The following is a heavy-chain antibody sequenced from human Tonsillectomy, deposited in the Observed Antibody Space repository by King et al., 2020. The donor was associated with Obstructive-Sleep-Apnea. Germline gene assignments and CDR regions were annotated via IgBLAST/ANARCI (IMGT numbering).Heavy chain of an antibody. V-gene: IGHV4-61*01. CDR2: TYYNGRT. CDR1: GASVSSGNYH. Sequence: HVQLQESGPGLVKPSETLSLTCTVSGASVSSGNYHWSWIRQPPGKGPEWIGYTYYNGRTKYNPALKSRVTISVDMSKNQFSLKLSSMTAADTAVYYCARDYDIGWLAMDVWGQGTTVTVSS. D-gene: IGHD3-9*01. CDR3: ARDYDIGWLAMDV. J-gene: IGHJ6*02.